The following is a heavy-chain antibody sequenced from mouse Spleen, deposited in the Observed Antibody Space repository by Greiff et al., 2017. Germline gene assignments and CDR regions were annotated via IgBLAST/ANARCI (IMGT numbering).Heavy chain of an antibody. J-gene: IGHJ1*01. CDR2: INPNNGGT. CDR3: ARYPLTQYWYFDV. V-gene: IGHV1-26*01. CDR1: GYTFTDYY. D-gene: IGHD4-1*01. Sequence: VQLQQSGPELVKPGASVKISCKASGYTFTDYYMNWVKQSHGKSLEWIGDINPNNGGTSYNQKFKGKATLTVDKSSSTAYMELRSLTSEDSAVYYCARYPLTQYWYFDVWGAGTTVTVSS.